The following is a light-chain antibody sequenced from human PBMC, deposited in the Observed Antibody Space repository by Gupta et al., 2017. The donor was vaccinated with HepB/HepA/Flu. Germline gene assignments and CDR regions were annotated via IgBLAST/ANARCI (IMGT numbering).Light chain of an antibody. CDR2: DTS. CDR1: QSVRSF. CDR3: QQRSIWPPT. Sequence: VFTQSPGTLSLSPEERATLSCRASQSVRSFLAWYQQKPGQAPRLLIYDTSNRATGIPARFSGSGSGTDFTLTISSLEPEDFAVYYCQQRSIWPPTFGQGTKLEIK. J-gene: IGKJ2*01. V-gene: IGKV3-11*01.